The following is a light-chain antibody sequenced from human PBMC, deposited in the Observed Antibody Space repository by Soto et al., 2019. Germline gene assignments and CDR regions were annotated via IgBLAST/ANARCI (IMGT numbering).Light chain of an antibody. CDR3: QEYGSSPYT. CDR1: QSVSATF. Sequence: EIVLTQSPGTLSLSPGERATLSCRASQSVSATFVAWYQQKPGQPPRLFIFAASGRAAGIPERFSGSGSGTDFTLTITRLVPEDFAVYYCQEYGSSPYTFAQGTKLEI. V-gene: IGKV3-20*01. J-gene: IGKJ2*01. CDR2: AAS.